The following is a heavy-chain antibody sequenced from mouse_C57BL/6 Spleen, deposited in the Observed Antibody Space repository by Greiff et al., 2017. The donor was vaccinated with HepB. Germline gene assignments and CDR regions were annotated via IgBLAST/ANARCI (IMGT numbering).Heavy chain of an antibody. Sequence: EVKLLESGGGLVQPGGSMKLSCVASGFTFSNYWMNWVRQSPEKGLEWVAQIRLKSDNYATHYAESVKGRFTISRDDSKSSVYLQMNNLRAEDTGIYYCTGRGWYYAMDYWGQGTSVTVSS. CDR3: TGRGWYYAMDY. D-gene: IGHD1-1*02. CDR2: IRLKSDNYAT. CDR1: GFTFSNYW. J-gene: IGHJ4*01. V-gene: IGHV6-3*01.